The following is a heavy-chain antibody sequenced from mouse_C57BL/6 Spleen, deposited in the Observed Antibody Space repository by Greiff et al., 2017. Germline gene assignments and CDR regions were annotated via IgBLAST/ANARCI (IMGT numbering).Heavy chain of an antibody. CDR3: TRRDRYYAMDY. D-gene: IGHD3-3*01. J-gene: IGHJ4*01. V-gene: IGHV6-3*01. CDR1: GFTFSNYW. CDR2: IRLKSDNHAS. Sequence: EVKVVESGGGLVQPGGSMKLSCVASGFTFSNYWMNWVRQSPEKGLEWVAQIRLKSDNHASHHAESVKGRFTISRADSKSSVYLQMHNLRAEDTGIYYCTRRDRYYAMDYWGQGTSVTVSS.